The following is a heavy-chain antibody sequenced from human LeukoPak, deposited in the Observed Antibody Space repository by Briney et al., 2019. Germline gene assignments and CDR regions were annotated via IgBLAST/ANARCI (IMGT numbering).Heavy chain of an antibody. V-gene: IGHV4-39*01. J-gene: IGHJ5*02. D-gene: IGHD6-13*01. CDR3: ARGSSWYYGWLEDHGFDP. CDR1: GGSISSSSYY. CDR2: IYYSGST. Sequence: SETLSLTCTVSGGSISSSSYYWGWIRQPPGKGLEWIGSIYYSGSTYYNPSRKSRVTISVDTSKNQFSLKLSAVTAAYTAVYYCARGSSWYYGWLEDHGFDPWGQGTLVTVSS.